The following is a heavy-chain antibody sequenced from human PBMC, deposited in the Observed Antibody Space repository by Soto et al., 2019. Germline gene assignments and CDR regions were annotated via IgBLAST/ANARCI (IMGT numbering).Heavy chain of an antibody. D-gene: IGHD6-13*01. Sequence: ASVKVSCKASGYTFTNYDINWVRQANGQGLEWMGWMNANSGSAGYAQNFQGRVTLTIDTSTSTAYMELSGLRSEDTAMYYCARGGPAAGFDYWGQGTLVTVSS. J-gene: IGHJ4*02. CDR3: ARGGPAAGFDY. CDR2: MNANSGSA. CDR1: GYTFTNYD. V-gene: IGHV1-8*01.